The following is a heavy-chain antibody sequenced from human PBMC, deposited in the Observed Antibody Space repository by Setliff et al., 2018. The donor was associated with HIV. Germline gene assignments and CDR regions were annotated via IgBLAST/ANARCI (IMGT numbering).Heavy chain of an antibody. CDR3: ASSYPNYNYGNYDFWSGYYHDDAFDI. V-gene: IGHV3-21*01. CDR1: GFTFSSYS. J-gene: IGHJ3*02. D-gene: IGHD3-3*01. Sequence: LRLSCAASGFTFSSYSMNWVRQAPGKGLEWVSSISSSSSYIYYADSLKGRFTISRDNAKNSLYLQMDSLRTEDTAVYYCASSYPNYNYGNYDFWSGYYHDDAFDIWGQGTMVTVSS. CDR2: ISSSSSYI.